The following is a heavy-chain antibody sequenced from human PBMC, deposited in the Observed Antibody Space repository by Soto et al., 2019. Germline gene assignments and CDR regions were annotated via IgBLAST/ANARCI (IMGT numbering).Heavy chain of an antibody. Sequence: QVQLVQSGAEVKKPGASVKVSCKASGYTFTSYDINWVRQATGQGREWMGWMNPNSGNTGYAQKFQGRVTMTRNTSISTAYMELSSLRSEDTAVYYCARTSGFGELLYGVRAFDIWGQGTMVTVSS. V-gene: IGHV1-8*01. CDR1: GYTFTSYD. J-gene: IGHJ3*02. D-gene: IGHD3-10*01. CDR2: MNPNSGNT. CDR3: ARTSGFGELLYGVRAFDI.